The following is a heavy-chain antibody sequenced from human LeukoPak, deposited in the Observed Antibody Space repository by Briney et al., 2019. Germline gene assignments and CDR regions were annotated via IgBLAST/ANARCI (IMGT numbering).Heavy chain of an antibody. J-gene: IGHJ6*03. Sequence: SVKVSCKASGGTFSSYAISWVRQAPGQGLEWMGGIIPIFGTANYAQKFQGRVTITTDESTSTAYMELSSLRSEDTAVYYCARCDYYDSSGYYYYYYYMDVWGKGTTVTVSS. V-gene: IGHV1-69*05. D-gene: IGHD3-22*01. CDR3: ARCDYYDSSGYYYYYYYMDV. CDR2: IIPIFGTA. CDR1: GGTFSSYA.